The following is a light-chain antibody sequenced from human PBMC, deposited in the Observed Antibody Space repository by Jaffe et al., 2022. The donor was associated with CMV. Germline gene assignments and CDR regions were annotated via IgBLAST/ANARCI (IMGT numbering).Light chain of an antibody. V-gene: IGKV1-39*01. J-gene: IGKJ2*01. CDR2: GAV. Sequence: DIQMTQSPSSLSASLGDRVTISCRASQTVSSYVNWYQQKPGKVPKLLIYGAVSLQSGVPTRFGGRGAGTAFSLTITNLQPEDFATYFCQQSYTTPYTFGQGTEV. CDR1: QTVSSY. CDR3: QQSYTTPYT.